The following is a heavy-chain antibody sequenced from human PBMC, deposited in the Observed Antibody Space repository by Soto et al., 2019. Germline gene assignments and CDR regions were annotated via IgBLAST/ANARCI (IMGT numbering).Heavy chain of an antibody. Sequence: DVQLVESGGGLVQPGGSLRLSCAASGFTFSSYWMYWVRQAPGKGLVWVSHINNDGRRTSYAVSVKGRFPISRDNAKHTQYLQMNSLRGEDTAVDYCARGGPSGSVDYWGQGTLVTVSS. CDR3: ARGGPSGSVDY. V-gene: IGHV3-74*01. CDR2: INNDGRRT. CDR1: GFTFSSYW. D-gene: IGHD1-26*01. J-gene: IGHJ4*02.